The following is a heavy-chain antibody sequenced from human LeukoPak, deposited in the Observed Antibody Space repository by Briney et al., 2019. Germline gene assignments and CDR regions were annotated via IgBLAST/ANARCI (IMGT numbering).Heavy chain of an antibody. Sequence: GGSLRLSCAASGFTFSSYGMHWVRQTPGKGLEWVAVIWYDGINKYYADSVKGRFTISRDNSKDTLYLQMNGLRAEDTAVYFCAKQSAGSAAWYSLHYDFWGQGTLVTVSS. V-gene: IGHV3-33*06. D-gene: IGHD6-13*01. CDR3: AKQSAGSAAWYSLHYDF. CDR2: IWYDGINK. CDR1: GFTFSSYG. J-gene: IGHJ4*02.